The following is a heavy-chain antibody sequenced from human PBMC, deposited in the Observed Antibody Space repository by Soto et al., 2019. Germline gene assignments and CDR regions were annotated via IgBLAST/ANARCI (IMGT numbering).Heavy chain of an antibody. D-gene: IGHD6-19*01. Sequence: SPTLSLTCAISGDSVSSNTAAWNWIRSSPSRGLEWLGRTYYRSNWRHDYAVSVKSRITVNPDTSKNHFSLLLNSVTPDDTAVYYCARGVAGSGFDLWGQGTLVTVSS. CDR3: ARGVAGSGFDL. CDR2: TYYRSNWRH. J-gene: IGHJ4*02. V-gene: IGHV6-1*01. CDR1: GDSVSSNTAA.